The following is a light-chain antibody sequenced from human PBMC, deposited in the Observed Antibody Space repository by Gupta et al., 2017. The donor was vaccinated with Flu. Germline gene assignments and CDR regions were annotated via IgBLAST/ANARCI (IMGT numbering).Light chain of an antibody. V-gene: IGKV1-12*01. J-gene: IGKJ4*01. CDR1: QGIRRR. CDR3: ERANSYPFT. Sequence: PSSVYACVGDRVTIVCRSSQGIRRRLGWYQQKPGIAPKRPVSGGSSLQSGVSLRFTGSGYGTDITLSISTLQREDIATYYCERANSYPFTFGGGTKVEIK. CDR2: GGS.